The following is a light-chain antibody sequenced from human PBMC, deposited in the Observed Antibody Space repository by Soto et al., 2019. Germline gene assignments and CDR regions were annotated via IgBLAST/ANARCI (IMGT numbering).Light chain of an antibody. J-gene: IGKJ4*01. CDR2: GAS. V-gene: IGKV3-15*01. Sequence: ETGRTQSPATLSVSPGERATLSCRASQSISSNLAWYQQKPGQAPRLLIYGASTRATGIPARFTGSGSGTEFTLTISSLQSEDFAVYYCQQYNNWPLTFGGGTKVDIK. CDR3: QQYNNWPLT. CDR1: QSISSN.